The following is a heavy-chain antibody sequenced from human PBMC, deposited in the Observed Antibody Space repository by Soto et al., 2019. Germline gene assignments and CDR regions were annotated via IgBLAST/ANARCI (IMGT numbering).Heavy chain of an antibody. D-gene: IGHD1-26*01. J-gene: IGHJ4*02. CDR3: AKVAVGATVGYFDY. CDR1: GFTFSSRA. V-gene: IGHV3-23*01. CDR2: ISGSGVST. Sequence: PGGSLRLSCAASGFTFSSRAMSWVRQAPGKGLEWVSAISGSGVSTYYADSVKGRFTISRDNSKNTLYLQMNGLRAEDTAVYYCAKVAVGATVGYFDYWGQGTLVTVSS.